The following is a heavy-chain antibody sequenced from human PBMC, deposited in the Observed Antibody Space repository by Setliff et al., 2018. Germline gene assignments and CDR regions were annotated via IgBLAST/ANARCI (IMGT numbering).Heavy chain of an antibody. CDR1: DDSISSRHYY. V-gene: IGHV4-61*09. Sequence: ASETLSLTCTVSDDSISSRHYYWSWIRQPAGKGLEWLGQIYTSWSTNYNPSLKGRATLSIDASKNQFSLKLSSVTAADTAVYYCASRYCSSTNCWNWFDPWGQGTLVTV. CDR3: ASRYCSSTNCWNWFDP. J-gene: IGHJ5*02. D-gene: IGHD2-2*01. CDR2: IYTSWST.